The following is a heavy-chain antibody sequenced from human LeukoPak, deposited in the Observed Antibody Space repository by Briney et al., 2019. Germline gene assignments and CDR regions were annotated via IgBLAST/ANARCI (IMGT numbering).Heavy chain of an antibody. CDR2: VIPSLDVS. CDR1: GDTFITYT. V-gene: IGHV1-69*04. Sequence: ASVKVSCKASGDTFITYTCSWVRQAPGQGLEWMGRVIPSLDVSNYAEEFQGRVTINADKSSSTTYMELTSLRSEDTAMYYCARDHCSRGSCLGGHWGQGTLVTVSS. CDR3: ARDHCSRGSCLGGH. J-gene: IGHJ4*02. D-gene: IGHD2-15*01.